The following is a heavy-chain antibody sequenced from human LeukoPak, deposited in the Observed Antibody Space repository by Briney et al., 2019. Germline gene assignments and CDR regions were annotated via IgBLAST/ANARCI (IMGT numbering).Heavy chain of an antibody. CDR2: MNPNSGNT. D-gene: IGHD6-19*01. J-gene: IGHJ6*03. Sequence: ASVKVSCKASGYTFTSYDINWVRQATGQGLEWMGWMNPNSGNTGYAQKFQGRVTITRNTSISTAYMELSSLRSEDTAVHYCARAPVAATLWGYYYYYYMDVWGKGTTVTVSS. CDR3: ARAPVAATLWGYYYYYYMDV. V-gene: IGHV1-8*03. CDR1: GYTFTSYD.